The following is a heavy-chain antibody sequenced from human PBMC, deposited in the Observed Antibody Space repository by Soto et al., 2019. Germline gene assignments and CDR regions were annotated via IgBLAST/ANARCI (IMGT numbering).Heavy chain of an antibody. V-gene: IGHV5-51*01. CDR1: GNSFSPCW. CDR3: ARAYDSSGYYAFDY. D-gene: IGHD3-22*01. CDR2: IYPGASDT. J-gene: IGHJ4*02. Sequence: PGGAPMFSGHGFGNSFSPCWIGWGREWPGRGREWMGIIYPGASDTRYSPSFQGQVTISADKSMSTAYLQWSSVKVSDTAMYYCARAYDSSGYYAFDYWGQGARVTVTS.